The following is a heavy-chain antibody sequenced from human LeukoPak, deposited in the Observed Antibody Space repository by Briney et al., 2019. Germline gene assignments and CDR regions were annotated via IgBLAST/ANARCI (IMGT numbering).Heavy chain of an antibody. Sequence: GASVKVSCKASGYTSTSYDINCVRQATGQGLEWMGWMNPNSGNTGYAQKFQGRVTMTRNTSISTAYMELSSLRSEDTAVYYCASRSQFLEWFGDDAFDIWGQGTMVTVSS. CDR1: GYTSTSYD. V-gene: IGHV1-8*01. J-gene: IGHJ3*02. CDR2: MNPNSGNT. D-gene: IGHD3-3*01. CDR3: ASRSQFLEWFGDDAFDI.